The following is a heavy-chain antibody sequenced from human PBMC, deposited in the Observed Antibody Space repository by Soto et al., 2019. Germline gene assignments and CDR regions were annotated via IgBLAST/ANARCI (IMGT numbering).Heavy chain of an antibody. V-gene: IGHV3-73*01. CDR3: XXRGGDSLQDI. D-gene: IGHD4-17*01. J-gene: IGHJ4*02. CDR1: GFNFSGSA. Sequence: EVQLVESGGDLVQPGGSLKLSCTGLGFNFSGSALHWVRQPSGKGLEWVGRIRGRAKKYATSYAASVRGRFYLSRDDSKNXXFLQMNSLRDEDTGXXXXXXRGGDSLQDIWGQGTLVTVSS. CDR2: IRGRAKKYAT.